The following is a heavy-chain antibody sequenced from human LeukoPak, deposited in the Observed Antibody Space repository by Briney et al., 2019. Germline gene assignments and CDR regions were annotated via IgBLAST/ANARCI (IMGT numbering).Heavy chain of an antibody. V-gene: IGHV4-4*07. CDR2: IYTSGNT. J-gene: IGHJ6*02. CDR3: SREWKHFYYNGMDV. CDR1: GGSISTYY. D-gene: IGHD1-1*01. Sequence: SETLSLTCTVSGGSISTYYWSWIRQPAGKGLEWIGRIYTSGNTNYNPSLKSRLTMSVDTSENQFSLKLRSVTAADTAVYYCSREWKHFYYNGMDVWGQGTTVTVSS.